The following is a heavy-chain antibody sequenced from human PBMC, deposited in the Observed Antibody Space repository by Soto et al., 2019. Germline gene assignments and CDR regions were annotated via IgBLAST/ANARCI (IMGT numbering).Heavy chain of an antibody. CDR3: ARGPRTVVLLGALSFFDN. CDR1: GGSFSDYY. J-gene: IGHJ4*02. Sequence: QVQLQQWGAGLLKPSETLSLTCAVHGGSFSDYYWNWIRQPPGKGLEWIGDLNHSGSAKYNPSLHSRVTFSLDTSKNEFTLRLSSVTVADTAVYYCARGPRTVVLLGALSFFDNWGQGTLVTVSP. V-gene: IGHV4-34*02. D-gene: IGHD1-26*01. CDR2: LNHSGSA.